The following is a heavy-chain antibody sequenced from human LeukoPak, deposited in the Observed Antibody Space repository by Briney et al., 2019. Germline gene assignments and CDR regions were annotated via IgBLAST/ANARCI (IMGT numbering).Heavy chain of an antibody. CDR2: IKQDGSEI. CDR3: ARLYDILTGAFDY. Sequence: GGSLRLSCAASGFTFSNNWMSWVRQAPGKGLEWVANIKQDGSEIYYVDSVKGRFTISRDNAKNSLYLQMSSLRAEDTAIYYCARLYDILTGAFDYWGQGTLVTVSS. CDR1: GFTFSNNW. V-gene: IGHV3-7*02. J-gene: IGHJ4*02. D-gene: IGHD3-9*01.